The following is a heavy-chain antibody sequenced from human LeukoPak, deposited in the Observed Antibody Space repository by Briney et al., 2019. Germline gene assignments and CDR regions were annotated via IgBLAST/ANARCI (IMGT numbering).Heavy chain of an antibody. CDR3: ATDVTRYYGMDV. J-gene: IGHJ6*02. V-gene: IGHV1-24*01. CDR1: GYTLTELS. Sequence: AASVNVSCKVSGYTLTELSMHWVRQAPGKGLEWMGGFDPEDGETIYAQKFQGRVTMTEDTSTDTAYMELSSLRSEDTAVYYCATDVTRYYGMDVWGQGTTVTVSS. CDR2: FDPEDGET.